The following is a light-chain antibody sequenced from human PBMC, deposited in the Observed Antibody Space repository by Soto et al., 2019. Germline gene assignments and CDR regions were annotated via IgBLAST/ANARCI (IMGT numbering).Light chain of an antibody. CDR1: QGISSY. V-gene: IGKV1-8*01. Sequence: AIRRTQSPSSLSASTGDRVTITCRASQGISSYLAWYQQKPGKAPKLLIYAASTLQSGVPSRFSGSGSGTDFTLTISCLQSEDFATYYCQQYYSYPPVTFGGGTKVDIK. CDR2: AAS. CDR3: QQYYSYPPVT. J-gene: IGKJ4*01.